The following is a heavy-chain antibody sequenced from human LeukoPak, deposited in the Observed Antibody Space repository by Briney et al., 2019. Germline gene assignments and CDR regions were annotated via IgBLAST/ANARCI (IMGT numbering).Heavy chain of an antibody. CDR2: ISWNSGNI. Sequence: GGSLRLSCAASGFTFNNYAMHWVRQAPGKGLEWVSGISWNSGNIGYADSVKGRFTISRDNAKNSLYLQMNSLRAEDTAFYYCTKPRVLSPGVFDIWGQGTVVNVSS. CDR3: TKPRVLSPGVFDI. J-gene: IGHJ3*02. D-gene: IGHD2-8*02. CDR1: GFTFNNYA. V-gene: IGHV3-9*01.